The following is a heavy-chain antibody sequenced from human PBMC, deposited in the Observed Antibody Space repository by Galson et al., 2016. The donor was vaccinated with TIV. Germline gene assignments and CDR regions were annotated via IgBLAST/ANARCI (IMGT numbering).Heavy chain of an antibody. J-gene: IGHJ6*02. V-gene: IGHV1-2*02. CDR3: TRGRGPGYCSSTSCYGYYGMDV. D-gene: IGHD2-2*03. CDR1: GYSFTDYY. Sequence: SVKVSCKASGYSFTDYYVHWVRQAPGQGLEWMGWINPKSGDTYYAQKFQDRVTMTRDTSISTAYMELSRLRSYDTAVYYCTRGRGPGYCSSTSCYGYYGMDVWGQGTTVTVSS. CDR2: INPKSGDT.